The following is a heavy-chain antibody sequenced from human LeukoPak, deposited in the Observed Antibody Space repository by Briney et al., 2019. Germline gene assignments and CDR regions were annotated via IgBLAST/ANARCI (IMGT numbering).Heavy chain of an antibody. CDR3: ARDLPFED. CDR2: LHPSSGAT. D-gene: IGHD2/OR15-2a*01. CDR1: GCTFSDWD. J-gene: IGHJ4*02. Sequence: ASVKVSCKASGCTFSDWDMHWVRQAPGQGLEWMGRLHPSSGATNYAQRFQGRVTLTRDTSINTAYMELSRLTSDDTAVYYCARDLPFEDWGQGTLVTVSS. V-gene: IGHV1-2*06.